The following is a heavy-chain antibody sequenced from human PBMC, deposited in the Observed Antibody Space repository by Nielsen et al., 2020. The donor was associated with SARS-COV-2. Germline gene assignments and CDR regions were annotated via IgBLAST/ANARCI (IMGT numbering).Heavy chain of an antibody. CDR1: GGSFSGYY. CDR3: ARRGYGGPRAFDI. J-gene: IGHJ3*02. Sequence: SETLSLTCAVYGGSFSGYYWGWIRQPPGKGLEWIGSIYYSGSTYYNPSLKSRVTISVDTSKNQFSLKLSSVTTADTAVYYCARRGYGGPRAFDIWGQGTMVTVSS. CDR2: IYYSGST. V-gene: IGHV4-39*01. D-gene: IGHD4-23*01.